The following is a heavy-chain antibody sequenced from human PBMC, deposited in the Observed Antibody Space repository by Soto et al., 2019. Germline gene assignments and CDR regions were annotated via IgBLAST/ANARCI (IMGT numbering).Heavy chain of an antibody. D-gene: IGHD1-26*01. Sequence: GGSLRLSCAASGFTFSDYYMSWIRQAPGKGLEWVSYISSSSSYTNYADSVKGRFTISRDNAKNSLYLQMNSLRAEDTAVYYCARTGGSYLLDPWGQGTLVTVSS. CDR3: ARTGGSYLLDP. CDR2: ISSSSSYT. CDR1: GFTFSDYY. V-gene: IGHV3-11*06. J-gene: IGHJ5*02.